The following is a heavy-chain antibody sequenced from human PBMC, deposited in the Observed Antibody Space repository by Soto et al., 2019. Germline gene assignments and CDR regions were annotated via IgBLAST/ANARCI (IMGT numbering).Heavy chain of an antibody. CDR3: ARAQDIVVVPSGMDV. Sequence: RLSCAASGFTFSSYEMNWVRQAPGKGLEWVSYISSSGSTIYYADSVKGRFTISRDNAKNSLYLQMNSLRAEDTAVYYCARAQDIVVVPSGMDVWGQGPTVTVYS. D-gene: IGHD2-2*01. CDR1: GFTFSSYE. J-gene: IGHJ6*02. CDR2: ISSSGSTI. V-gene: IGHV3-48*03.